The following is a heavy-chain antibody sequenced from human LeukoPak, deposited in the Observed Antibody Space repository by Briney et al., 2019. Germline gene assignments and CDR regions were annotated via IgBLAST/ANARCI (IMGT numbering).Heavy chain of an antibody. V-gene: IGHV1-8*01. J-gene: IGHJ3*02. CDR2: MNPNSGNA. CDR1: GYSFTSYD. CDR3: AREGILRYFDRGAFDI. Sequence: ASVKVSCKASGYSFTSYDINWVRQATGQGLEWMGWMNPNSGNAAYAQKFQGRVTMTRNTSISTAYMELSSLRSEDTAVYYCAREGILRYFDRGAFDIWGQGTMVTVSS. D-gene: IGHD3-9*01.